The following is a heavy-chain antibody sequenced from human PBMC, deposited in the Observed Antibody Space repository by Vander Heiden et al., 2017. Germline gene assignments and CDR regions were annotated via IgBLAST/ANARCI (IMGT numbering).Heavy chain of an antibody. CDR3: VRHVADRATLGRIEY. J-gene: IGHJ4*02. CDR1: GGSISRRGYD. CDR2: LSYGGST. D-gene: IGHD7-27*01. V-gene: IGHV4-39*01. Sequence: QLQLQESGPGLVKPSETLSLTCAVSGGSISRRGYDGGWSRQSPGEGLKWVGRLSYGGSTYCHPSCNSRGTVSVDASKNQLSLSLTSVTAADTAVYYCVRHVADRATLGRIEYWGQGSLVTVSS.